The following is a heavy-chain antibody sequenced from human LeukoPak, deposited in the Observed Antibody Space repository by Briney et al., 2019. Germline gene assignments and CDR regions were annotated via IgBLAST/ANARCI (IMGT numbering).Heavy chain of an antibody. J-gene: IGHJ5*02. CDR3: AREVCSGGSCYGCDP. D-gene: IGHD2-15*01. V-gene: IGHV4-38-2*02. CDR2: IYHSGST. CDR1: GYSISSGYY. Sequence: KPSETLSLTCTVSGYSISSGYYWGWIRQPPGKGLEWIGSIYHSGSTYYNPSLKSRVTISVGTSKNQFSLKLSSVTAADTAVYYCAREVCSGGSCYGCDPWGQGALVTVSS.